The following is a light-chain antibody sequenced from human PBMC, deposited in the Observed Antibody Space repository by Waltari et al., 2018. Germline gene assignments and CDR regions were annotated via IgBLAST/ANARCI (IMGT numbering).Light chain of an antibody. J-gene: IGLJ2*01. CDR1: GSNLGAGYD. CDR2: GTS. V-gene: IGLV1-40*01. Sequence: QSVLTQPPSVSGAPGQRVSISCTGSGSNLGAGYDVNWYQQHPGKAPKHLIYGTSTRPPGVPDRFFGSQSGTSASLAITALQAEDEAEYYCQSYDTSLSVVFGGGTKLTVL. CDR3: QSYDTSLSVV.